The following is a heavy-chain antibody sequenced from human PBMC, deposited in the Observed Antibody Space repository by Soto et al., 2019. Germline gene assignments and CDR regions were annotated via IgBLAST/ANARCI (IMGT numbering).Heavy chain of an antibody. Sequence: GGSLRLSCAASGFTFSSYGMHWVRQAPGKGLEWVAVISYDGSNKYYADSVKGRFTISRDNSKNTLYLQMNSLRAEDTAVYYCAKDRYDYVWGSYRPMWFDPWGQGTLVTVS. J-gene: IGHJ5*02. V-gene: IGHV3-30*18. CDR1: GFTFSSYG. CDR2: ISYDGSNK. CDR3: AKDRYDYVWGSYRPMWFDP. D-gene: IGHD3-16*02.